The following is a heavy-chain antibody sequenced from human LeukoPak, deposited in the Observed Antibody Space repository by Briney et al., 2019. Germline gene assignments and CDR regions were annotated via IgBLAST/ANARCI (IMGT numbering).Heavy chain of an antibody. D-gene: IGHD3-3*01. CDR1: GFTFNTYA. CDR3: ARVPDITIFGVVSDY. Sequence: GGSLRLSCAASGFTFNTYAVRWVRQAPGKGLEWVSSISSSSSYIYYADSVKGRFTISRDNAKNSLYLQMNSLRAEDTAVYYCARVPDITIFGVVSDYWGQGTLVTVSS. V-gene: IGHV3-21*01. J-gene: IGHJ4*02. CDR2: ISSSSSYI.